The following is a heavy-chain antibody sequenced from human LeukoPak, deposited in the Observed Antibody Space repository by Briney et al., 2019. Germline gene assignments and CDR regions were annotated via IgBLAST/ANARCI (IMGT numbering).Heavy chain of an antibody. D-gene: IGHD1-20*01. CDR1: GYTFTDFY. CDR2: INPNSGDT. V-gene: IGHV1-2*02. CDR3: ARGNWNLDN. J-gene: IGHJ4*02. Sequence: GASVRVSCKASGYTFTDFYIYWVRQAPGQGLEWMGWINPNSGDTKFARSFQGRLTLTGDTSINSAYMELSRLTSDDTAMYYCARGNWNLDNWGQGALVTVSS.